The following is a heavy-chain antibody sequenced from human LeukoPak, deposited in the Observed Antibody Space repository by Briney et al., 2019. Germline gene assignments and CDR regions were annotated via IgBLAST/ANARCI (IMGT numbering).Heavy chain of an antibody. J-gene: IGHJ4*02. CDR3: AREEIAAAGRGGFH. Sequence: ASVKVSCKASGYTFTSYDINWVRQATGQGLEWMGWISVYNGNTNYAEKFQGRVTMTTDTWTSTAYMELRSLRSDDTAIYYCAREEIAAAGRGGFHWGQGTLVTVSS. CDR2: ISVYNGNT. V-gene: IGHV1-18*01. CDR1: GYTFTSYD. D-gene: IGHD6-13*01.